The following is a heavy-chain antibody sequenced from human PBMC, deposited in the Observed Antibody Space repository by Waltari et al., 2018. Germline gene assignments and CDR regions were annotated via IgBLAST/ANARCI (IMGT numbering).Heavy chain of an antibody. Sequence: EVQLVESGGGSVQPGGSLRLSCAASGFSFSSNWRSWVRPAPGEGLEWVASIKQDGSEEYYVDSVKGRFTISRDNAKNSLYLQMNNLRVEDTAIYYCARAYHWGQGTLVTVSS. CDR3: ARAYH. CDR2: IKQDGSEE. J-gene: IGHJ5*02. V-gene: IGHV3-7*02. CDR1: GFSFSSNW.